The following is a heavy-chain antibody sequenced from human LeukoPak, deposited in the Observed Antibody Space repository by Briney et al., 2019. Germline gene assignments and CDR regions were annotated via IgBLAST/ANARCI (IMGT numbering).Heavy chain of an antibody. V-gene: IGHV4-61*01. J-gene: IGHJ4*02. CDR2: IYNSGSA. Sequence: SETLSLTRTVSGGSVSSDSHYWSWIRQPPGKGLEWIGWIYNSGSANYNPSLKSRVTISVDTSKNQFSLKLRSVTAADTAVYYCARGRGLWGQGTLVTVSS. CDR1: GGSVSSDSHY. D-gene: IGHD3-10*01. CDR3: ARGRGL.